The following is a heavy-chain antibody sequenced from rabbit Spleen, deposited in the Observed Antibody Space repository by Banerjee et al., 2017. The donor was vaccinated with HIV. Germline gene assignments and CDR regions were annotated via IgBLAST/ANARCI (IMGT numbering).Heavy chain of an antibody. J-gene: IGHJ3*01. CDR2: IKTTTGAT. Sequence: QSLEESGGGLVKPGGSLTLTCTASGFSFSSSYYMCWVRQAPGKGLEWIGCIKTTTGATVYASWAKGRFTISKASSTVTLQMTSLTVADTATYFCARAIVPWLGLTRLDLWGQGTLVTVS. CDR1: GFSFSSSYY. V-gene: IGHV1S40*01. CDR3: ARAIVPWLGLTRLDL. D-gene: IGHD4-1*01.